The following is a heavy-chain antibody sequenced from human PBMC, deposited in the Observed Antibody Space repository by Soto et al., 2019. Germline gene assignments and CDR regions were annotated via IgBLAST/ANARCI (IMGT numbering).Heavy chain of an antibody. CDR2: IYYSGST. CDR1: GGSISSYY. CDR3: ARHVVVRGVIISWFDP. J-gene: IGHJ5*02. D-gene: IGHD3-10*01. V-gene: IGHV4-59*08. Sequence: PSETLSLTCTVSGGSISSYYWSWIRQPPGKGLEWIGYIYYSGSTNYNPSLKSRVTISVDTSKNQFSLKLSSVTAADTAVYYCARHVVVRGVIISWFDPWGQGTLVTVSS.